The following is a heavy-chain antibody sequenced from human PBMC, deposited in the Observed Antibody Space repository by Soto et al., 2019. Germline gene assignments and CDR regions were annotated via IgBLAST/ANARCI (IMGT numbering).Heavy chain of an antibody. CDR2: INHSGST. D-gene: IGHD4-17*01. CDR1: GGSFSGYY. Sequence: PSETLSLTCAVYGGSFSGYYWSWIRQPPGKGLEWSGEINHSGSTNYNPSLKSRVTISVDTSKNQFSLKLSSVTAADTDVYYCARGHSGATVTGAQRGDRFDPWGQGTLVTVSS. CDR3: ARGHSGATVTGAQRGDRFDP. J-gene: IGHJ5*02. V-gene: IGHV4-34*01.